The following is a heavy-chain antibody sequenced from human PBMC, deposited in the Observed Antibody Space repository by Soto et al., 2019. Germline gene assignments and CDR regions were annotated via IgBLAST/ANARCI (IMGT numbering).Heavy chain of an antibody. V-gene: IGHV1-18*01. CDR1: GYSFTSYG. CDR3: ARDLGQQLVDY. CDR2: ISAYNGNK. D-gene: IGHD6-13*01. J-gene: IGHJ4*02. Sequence: QVQLVQSGAEVKKPGASVKVSCKASGYSFTSYGISWVRQAPGQGLEWMGWISAYNGNKKYAQKLQGRVTMTTDTSTSTGYMELRSLRSDDTAVYYCARDLGQQLVDYGGQGTLVTVSS.